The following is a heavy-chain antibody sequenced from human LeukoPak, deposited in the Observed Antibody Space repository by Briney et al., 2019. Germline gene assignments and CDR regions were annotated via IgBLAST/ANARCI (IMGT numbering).Heavy chain of an antibody. CDR1: GGSISSYY. V-gene: IGHV4-59*01. J-gene: IGHJ5*02. Sequence: SETLSLTCTVSGGSISSYYWSWIRQPPGKGLERIGYIYYSGSTNYNPSLKSRVTISVDTSKNQFSLKLSSVTAADTAVYYCAREDSGYQGQYNWFDPWGQGTLVTVSS. CDR3: AREDSGYQGQYNWFDP. CDR2: IYYSGST. D-gene: IGHD5-12*01.